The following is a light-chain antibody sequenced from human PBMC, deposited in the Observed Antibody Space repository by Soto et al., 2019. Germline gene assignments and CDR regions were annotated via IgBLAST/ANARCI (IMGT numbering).Light chain of an antibody. CDR3: QQYERYPLT. V-gene: IGKV1-5*01. J-gene: IGKJ4*01. Sequence: DIQMTQSPSTLSASIGDRVTITCRASQNIYKWLAWYQQKPQKAPKLLIFEAAALETGVSPRFSGSGSGTEFTLTISSLQPYDFATYYCQQYERYPLTFGGGTKVE. CDR1: QNIYKW. CDR2: EAA.